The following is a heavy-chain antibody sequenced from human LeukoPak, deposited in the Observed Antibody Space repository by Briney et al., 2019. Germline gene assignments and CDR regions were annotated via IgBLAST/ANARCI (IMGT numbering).Heavy chain of an antibody. D-gene: IGHD4-23*01. CDR2: IYSGGST. J-gene: IGHJ4*02. CDR1: GFTVSSNY. Sequence: GALRLSCAASGFTVSSNYMSWVRQAPGKGLEWVSVIYSGGSTYYADSVKGRFTISRDNSKNTLYLQMNSLRPEDTAVYYCAKDLHGGYSSDYWGQGTLVTVFS. V-gene: IGHV3-53*05. CDR3: AKDLHGGYSSDY.